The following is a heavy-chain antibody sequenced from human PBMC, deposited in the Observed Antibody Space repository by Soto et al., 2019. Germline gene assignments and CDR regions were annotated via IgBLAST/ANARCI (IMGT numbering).Heavy chain of an antibody. CDR1: GYTFTAYN. Sequence: QVQLVQSGAEVKEPGASVRVSCKAFGYTFTAYNIHWLRQAPGQGLEWMGWINAGNGNTRSSRKFQGRVIITRDTTATTAELVVESLSSESAAISYCARVAPTGGSVVRFDPWGEGTLRTVSS. CDR3: ARVAPTGGSVVRFDP. D-gene: IGHD2-21*01. CDR2: INAGNGNT. V-gene: IGHV1-3*01. J-gene: IGHJ5*02.